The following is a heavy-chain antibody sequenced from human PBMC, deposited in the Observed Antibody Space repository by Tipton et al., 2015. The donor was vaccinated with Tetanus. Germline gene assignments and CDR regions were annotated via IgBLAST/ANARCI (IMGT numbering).Heavy chain of an antibody. D-gene: IGHD6-25*01. CDR1: GGSISSYY. Sequence: GLVKPSETLSLTCTVSGGSISSYYWSWIRQPPGKGLEWIGYIYYSGSTNYNPSLKSRVTISVDTSKNQFSLELNSVTAADTAVYYCARDSRLFYAMDVWGQGATVAVSS. CDR3: ARDSRLFYAMDV. CDR2: IYYSGST. V-gene: IGHV4-59*12. J-gene: IGHJ6*02.